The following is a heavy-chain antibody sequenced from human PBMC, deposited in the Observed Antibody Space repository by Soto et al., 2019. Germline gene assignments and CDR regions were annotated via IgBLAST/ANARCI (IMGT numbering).Heavy chain of an antibody. CDR1: GFTFSSYS. J-gene: IGHJ3*02. V-gene: IGHV3-21*01. CDR3: ARDRTLSPPDAFDI. CDR2: ISSSSSYI. D-gene: IGHD2-2*01. Sequence: GGSLRLSCAASGFTFSSYSMNWVRQAPGKGLEWVSSISSSSSYIYYADSVKGRFTTSRDNAKNSLYLQMNSLRAEDTAVYYCARDRTLSPPDAFDIWGQGTMVTVSS.